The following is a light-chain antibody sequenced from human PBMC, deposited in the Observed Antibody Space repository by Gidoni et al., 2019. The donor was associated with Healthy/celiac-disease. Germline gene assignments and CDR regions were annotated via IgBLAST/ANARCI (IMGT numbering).Light chain of an antibody. J-gene: IGKJ3*01. Sequence: EIVLTQSPATLSLSPGERATLSCRASQRVSSYLAWYQQKPGQAPRLLIYDASNRATGIPARFSGSGSGTDFTLTISSLEPEDFAVYYCQQRSNWPGITFXPXTKVDIK. CDR3: QQRSNWPGIT. CDR1: QRVSSY. V-gene: IGKV3-11*01. CDR2: DAS.